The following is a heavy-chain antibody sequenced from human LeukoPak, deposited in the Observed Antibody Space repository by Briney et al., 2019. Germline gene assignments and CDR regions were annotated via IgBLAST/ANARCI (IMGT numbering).Heavy chain of an antibody. CDR1: GGSISSYY. Sequence: SETLSLTCTVSGGSISSYYWSWIRQPPGKGLEWIGYIYHSGSTYYNPSLKSRVTISVDRSKNQFSLKLSSVTAADTAVYYCARAPGIAAAAGGGWGQGTLVTVSS. J-gene: IGHJ4*02. CDR2: IYHSGST. D-gene: IGHD6-13*01. CDR3: ARAPGIAAAAGGG. V-gene: IGHV4-59*12.